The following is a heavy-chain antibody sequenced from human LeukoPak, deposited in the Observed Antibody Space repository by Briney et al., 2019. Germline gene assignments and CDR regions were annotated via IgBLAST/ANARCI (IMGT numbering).Heavy chain of an antibody. V-gene: IGHV4-30-2*01. Sequence: PSETLSLTCIVSGGSVNSGGYSWNWIRQPPGKGLEWIGYIYHSGSTYYNPSLKSRVTISVDRSKNQFSLKLGSVTAADTAVYYCARGKYYYSAMDVWGQGTTVTVSS. CDR2: IYHSGST. J-gene: IGHJ6*02. CDR1: GGSVNSGGYS. CDR3: ARGKYYYSAMDV.